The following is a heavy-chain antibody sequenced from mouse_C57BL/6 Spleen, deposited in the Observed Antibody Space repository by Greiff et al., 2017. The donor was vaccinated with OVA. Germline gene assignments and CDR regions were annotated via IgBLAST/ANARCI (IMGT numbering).Heavy chain of an antibody. CDR3: AKEGVVAYYYAMDY. Sequence: VQLQQSGPGLVQPSQSLSITCTVSGFSLTSYGVHWVRQSPGKGLEWLGVIWRGGSTDYNAAFMSRLSITKDNSKSQVFFKMNSLQADDTAIYYCAKEGVVAYYYAMDYWGQGTSVTVSS. V-gene: IGHV2-5*01. CDR2: IWRGGST. CDR1: GFSLTSYG. J-gene: IGHJ4*01. D-gene: IGHD1-1*01.